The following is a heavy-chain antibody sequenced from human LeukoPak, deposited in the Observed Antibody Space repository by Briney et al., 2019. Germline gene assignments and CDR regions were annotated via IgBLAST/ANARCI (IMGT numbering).Heavy chain of an antibody. CDR3: TRDRRGRYCSSTSCHSGIYYYYYYMDV. CDR2: FYYSGST. Sequence: SETLSLTCTVSGGSISSGDYYWSWIRQPPGKGLEWIGYFYYSGSTYYNPSLKSRVTISVDTSKNQFSLKLSSVTAADTAVYYCTRDRRGRYCSSTSCHSGIYYYYYYMDVWGKGTTVTVSS. CDR1: GGSISSGDYY. J-gene: IGHJ6*03. D-gene: IGHD2-2*01. V-gene: IGHV4-30-4*08.